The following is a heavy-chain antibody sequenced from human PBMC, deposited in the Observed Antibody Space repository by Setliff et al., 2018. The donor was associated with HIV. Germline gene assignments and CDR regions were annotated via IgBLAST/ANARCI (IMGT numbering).Heavy chain of an antibody. Sequence: SETLSLTCSVSGGSITSSGYHWGWIRQPPGKELEWIGTIYYSGSTYYNPSLKSRVTISTDTSKNQFSLKVRSVTAADTAVYYCARQVTVVGYFETAAGSFNYWGPGTLVTVSS. V-gene: IGHV4-39*01. J-gene: IGHJ4*02. CDR3: ARQVTVVGYFETAAGSFNY. CDR2: IYYSGST. D-gene: IGHD2-21*01. CDR1: GGSITSSGYH.